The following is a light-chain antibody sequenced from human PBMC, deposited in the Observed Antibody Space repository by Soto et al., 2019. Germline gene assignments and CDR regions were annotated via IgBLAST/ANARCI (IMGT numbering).Light chain of an antibody. J-gene: IGLJ3*02. CDR2: EVS. CDR3: CSYAGSSTHNWV. CDR1: SSDVGSYNL. V-gene: IGLV2-23*02. Sequence: QAASVSGSPGQSITISCTGTSSDVGSYNLVSWYQQHPGKAPKLMIYEVSKRPSGVSNRFSGSKSGNTASLTISGLQAEDEADYYCCSYAGSSTHNWVFGGGTKVTVL.